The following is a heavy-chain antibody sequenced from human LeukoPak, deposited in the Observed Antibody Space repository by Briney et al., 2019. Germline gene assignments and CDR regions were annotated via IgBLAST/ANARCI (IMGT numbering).Heavy chain of an antibody. Sequence: SETLSLTCAVSGYSISSGYYWGWIRQPPGKGLEWIGSIYHSGSTYYNPSLKSRGTISVDTSKNQFSLKLSSVTAADTAVYYCARSIAVAVYFDYWGQGTLVTVSS. V-gene: IGHV4-38-2*01. J-gene: IGHJ4*02. CDR1: GYSISSGYY. CDR2: IYHSGST. D-gene: IGHD6-19*01. CDR3: ARSIAVAVYFDY.